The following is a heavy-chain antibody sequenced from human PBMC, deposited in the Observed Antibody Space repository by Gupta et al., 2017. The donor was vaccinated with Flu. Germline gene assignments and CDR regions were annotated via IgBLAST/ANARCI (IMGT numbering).Heavy chain of an antibody. CDR2: IRSHFDGGTT. CDR3: ATDNGGFDSAPNFDH. Sequence: EMQLVESGGGLVEPGGSLRLSCAASGFTFANAWMAWVRQAPGKGLEWVGRIRSHFDGGTTDYAAPVKGRFSISRDENRLYLQLTSLKTEDTAVYFCATDNGGFDSAPNFDHWGQGTLVTVSS. CDR1: GFTFANAW. D-gene: IGHD2-15*01. J-gene: IGHJ4*02. V-gene: IGHV3-15*01.